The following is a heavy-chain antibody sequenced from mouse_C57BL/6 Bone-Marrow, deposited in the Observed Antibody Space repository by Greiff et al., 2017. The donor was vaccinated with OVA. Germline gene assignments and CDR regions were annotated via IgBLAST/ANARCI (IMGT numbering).Heavy chain of an antibody. D-gene: IGHD2-4*01. CDR2: IHPNSGST. V-gene: IGHV1-64*01. CDR1: GYTFTSYW. J-gene: IGHJ2*01. CDR3: ATRLYFDY. Sequence: VKLQQPGAELVKPGASVKLSCKASGYTFTSYWMHWVKQRPGQGLAWIGMIHPNSGSTNYNEKFKSKATLTVDKSSSTAYMQLSSLTSEDSAVYYCATRLYFDYWGQGTTLTVSS.